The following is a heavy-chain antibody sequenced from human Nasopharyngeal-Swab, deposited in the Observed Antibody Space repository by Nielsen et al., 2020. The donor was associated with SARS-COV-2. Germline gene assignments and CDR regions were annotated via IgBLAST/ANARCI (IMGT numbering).Heavy chain of an antibody. Sequence: GESLKISCAASGSTFSSYWMTWVRQAPGKGLEWVANIKQDGSEKYYVDSVKGRFSISRDNTKNSLYLQMNSLRAEDTAVYYCARGGGWYGFDYWGQGTLVTVSS. CDR3: ARGGGWYGFDY. CDR2: IKQDGSEK. V-gene: IGHV3-7*01. CDR1: GSTFSSYW. D-gene: IGHD6-19*01. J-gene: IGHJ4*02.